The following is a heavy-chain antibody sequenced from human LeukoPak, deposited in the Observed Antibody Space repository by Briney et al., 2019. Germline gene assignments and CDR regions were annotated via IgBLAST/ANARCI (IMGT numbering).Heavy chain of an antibody. CDR1: GFTFSSYS. D-gene: IGHD5-24*01. Sequence: SGGSLRLSCAASGFTFSSYSMNWVRQAPGKGLEWVSYISSSSSTIYYADSVKGRFTISRDNAKNSLYLQMNSLRAADTAVYYCARRQLQWPSAFLSRYFDYWGQGTLVTVSS. J-gene: IGHJ4*02. V-gene: IGHV3-48*01. CDR3: ARRQLQWPSAFLSRYFDY. CDR2: ISSSSSTI.